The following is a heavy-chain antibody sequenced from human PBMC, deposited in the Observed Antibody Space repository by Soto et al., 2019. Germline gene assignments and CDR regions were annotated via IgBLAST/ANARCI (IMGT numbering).Heavy chain of an antibody. Sequence: GGSLRLFCTASGFTFKNYDMYWVRQAPGKGLEWVALISYDGSKKYYGDAVKGRFTISRDNSKDTLHVQMSSLKTEDTAVYYCAMIHSGRYAFEIWG. CDR2: ISYDGSKK. D-gene: IGHD5-18*01. J-gene: IGHJ3*02. V-gene: IGHV3-30*03. CDR3: AMIHSGRYAFEI. CDR1: GFTFKNYD.